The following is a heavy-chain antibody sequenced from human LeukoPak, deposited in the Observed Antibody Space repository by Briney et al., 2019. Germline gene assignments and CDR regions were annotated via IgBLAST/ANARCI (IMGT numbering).Heavy chain of an antibody. CDR2: INHSGST. D-gene: IGHD3-9*01. V-gene: IGHV4-39*07. Sequence: SETLSLTCTVSGGSISSSSYYWSWIRQPPGKGLEWIGEINHSGSTNYNPSLKSRVTISVDTSKNQFSLKLSSVTAADTAVYYCARGRTYYDILTGYPKTYFDYWGQGTLVTVSS. CDR1: GGSISSSSYY. CDR3: ARGRTYYDILTGYPKTYFDY. J-gene: IGHJ4*02.